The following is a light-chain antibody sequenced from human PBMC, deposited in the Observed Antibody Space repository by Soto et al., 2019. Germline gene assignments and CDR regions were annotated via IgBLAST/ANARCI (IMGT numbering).Light chain of an antibody. V-gene: IGKV3-15*01. Sequence: EILMTQSPATLSVSPGERATLSCRASQSFSSNLAWYQQKPGQAPRLLIYGTSTRATAIPARFSGSGSGTEFTLTISSLQSEDFAVYYCQQYNNWPWTFGQGTKVEIK. CDR1: QSFSSN. CDR2: GTS. CDR3: QQYNNWPWT. J-gene: IGKJ1*01.